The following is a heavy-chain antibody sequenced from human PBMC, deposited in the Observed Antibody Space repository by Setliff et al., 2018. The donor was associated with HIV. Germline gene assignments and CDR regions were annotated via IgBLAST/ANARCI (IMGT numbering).Heavy chain of an antibody. CDR2: ISYTGST. J-gene: IGHJ4*02. V-gene: IGHV4-39*01. D-gene: IGHD3-9*01. Sequence: SETLSLTCTVPGGSINRSNYYWGWIRQPPGKGLEWIGTISYTGSTYYDPSLKSRATISLDTSKNQFFLKLSSVTAPDTAIYYCARQTWEYYDTLTGYYRSPKNFDSWGQGTLVTVSS. CDR3: ARQTWEYYDTLTGYYRSPKNFDS. CDR1: GGSINRSNYY.